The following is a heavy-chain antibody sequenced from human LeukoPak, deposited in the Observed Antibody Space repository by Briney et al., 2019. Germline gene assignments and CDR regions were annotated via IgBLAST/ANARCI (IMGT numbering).Heavy chain of an antibody. CDR3: AKLAVAGTAFDY. D-gene: IGHD6-19*01. CDR2: ISGSGGST. V-gene: IGHV3-23*01. Sequence: PGGSLRLSCAASGFTFSSYGMHWVRQAPGKGLEWVSAISGSGGSTYYADSVKGRFTISRDNSKNTLYLQMNSLRAEDTAVCYCAKLAVAGTAFDYWGQGTLVTVSS. CDR1: GFTFSSYG. J-gene: IGHJ4*02.